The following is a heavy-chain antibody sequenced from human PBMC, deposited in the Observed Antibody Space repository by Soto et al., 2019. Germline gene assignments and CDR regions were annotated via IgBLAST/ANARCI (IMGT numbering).Heavy chain of an antibody. D-gene: IGHD3-10*01. V-gene: IGHV1-3*01. CDR1: GFTFTSYA. Sequence: ASVKVSCKASGFTFTSYAMHWVRQAPGQRLEWMGWINAGNGNTKYSQKFQGRVTITRDTSASTAYMELSSLRSEDTAVYYCARGDYYGSGSYYSEFDYWGQGTLVTVS. CDR2: INAGNGNT. CDR3: ARGDYYGSGSYYSEFDY. J-gene: IGHJ4*02.